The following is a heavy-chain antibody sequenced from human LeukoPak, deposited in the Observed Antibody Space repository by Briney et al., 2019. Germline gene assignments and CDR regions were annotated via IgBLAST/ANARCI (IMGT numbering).Heavy chain of an antibody. CDR1: GFTFSSYS. J-gene: IGHJ4*02. CDR3: ASSEGRY. Sequence: GGSLRLSCAASGFTFSSYSMNWVRQAPGKGLEWVSYISSSSSTIYYADSVKGRFTISRDNAKNSLYLQMNSLRAEDTAVYYCASSEGRYWGQGTLVTVSS. CDR2: ISSSSSTI. V-gene: IGHV3-48*01.